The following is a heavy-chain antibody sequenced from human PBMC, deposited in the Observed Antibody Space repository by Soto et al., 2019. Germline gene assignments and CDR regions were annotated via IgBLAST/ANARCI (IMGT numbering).Heavy chain of an antibody. V-gene: IGHV4-34*01. CDR3: ARAGYCSGGRCYNDY. D-gene: IGHD2-15*01. Sequence: QVQLQQWGAGLLKPSETLSLTCAVYGGSFSGYYWSWIRQPPGKGLEWIGEINHSGSIEYNPSLKSRVTISVDTSKKQISLRVSSVTAADTAVYYCARAGYCSGGRCYNDYWGQGTLVTVSS. CDR2: INHSGSI. J-gene: IGHJ4*02. CDR1: GGSFSGYY.